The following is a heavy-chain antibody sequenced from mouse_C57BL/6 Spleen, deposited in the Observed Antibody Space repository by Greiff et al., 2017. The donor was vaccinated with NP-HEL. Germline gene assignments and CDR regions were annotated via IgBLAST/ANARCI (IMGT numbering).Heavy chain of an antibody. V-gene: IGHV5-4*01. J-gene: IGHJ3*01. CDR3: ARDRYGYDEAWFAY. CDR1: GFTFSSYA. D-gene: IGHD2-2*01. CDR2: ISDGGSYT. Sequence: EVKLVESGGGLVKPGGSLKLSCAASGFTFSSYAMSWVRQTPEKRLEWVATISDGGSYTYYPDNVKGRFTISRDNAKNNLYLQMSHLKSEDTAMYYCARDRYGYDEAWFAYWGQGTLVTVSA.